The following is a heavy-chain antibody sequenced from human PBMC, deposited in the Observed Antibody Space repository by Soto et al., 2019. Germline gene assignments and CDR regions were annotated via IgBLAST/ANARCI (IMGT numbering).Heavy chain of an antibody. D-gene: IGHD6-13*01. CDR2: ISGSGGST. CDR3: AKDLDVSIAAAGLFDY. V-gene: IGHV3-23*01. J-gene: IGHJ4*02. Sequence: GGSLRLSCAASGFTFSSYAMSWFRQAPGKGLEWVSAISGSGGSTYYADSVKGRFTISRDNSKNMLYLQMNSLRAEDTAVYYCAKDLDVSIAAAGLFDYWGQGTLVTVSS. CDR1: GFTFSSYA.